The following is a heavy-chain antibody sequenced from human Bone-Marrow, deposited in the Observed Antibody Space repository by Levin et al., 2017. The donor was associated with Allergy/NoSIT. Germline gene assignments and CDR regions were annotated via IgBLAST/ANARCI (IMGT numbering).Heavy chain of an antibody. CDR1: GFTFSSYE. CDR3: ARRSYYDFWSGYYTRWGWDYFDY. Sequence: LSLTCAASGFTFSSYEMNWVRQAPGKGLEWVSYISSSGSTIYYADSVKGRFTISRDNAKNSLYLQMNSLRAEDTAVYYCARRSYYDFWSGYYTRWGWDYFDYWGQGTLVTVSS. CDR2: ISSSGSTI. V-gene: IGHV3-48*03. D-gene: IGHD3-3*01. J-gene: IGHJ4*02.